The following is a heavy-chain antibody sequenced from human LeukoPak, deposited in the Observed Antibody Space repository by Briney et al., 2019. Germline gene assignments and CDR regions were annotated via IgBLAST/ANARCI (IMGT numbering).Heavy chain of an antibody. J-gene: IGHJ3*02. V-gene: IGHV4-39*07. D-gene: IGHD3-9*01. CDR2: IFYSGST. CDR1: GGSISTSSYY. CDR3: ARSIQGYFDWLTPPSAAFAI. Sequence: SETLSLTCTVSGGSISTSSYYWGWVRQPPGKGLEWIGNIFYSGSTYYSPSLKSRVIISLDTSRNQFSLKLNSVTAADTAVYYCARSIQGYFDWLTPPSAAFAIWGQGTMVTVSS.